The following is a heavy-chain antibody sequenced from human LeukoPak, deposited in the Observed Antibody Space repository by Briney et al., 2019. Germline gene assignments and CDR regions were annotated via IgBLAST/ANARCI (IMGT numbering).Heavy chain of an antibody. Sequence: GGSLRLSCAASGFTVTSNYMSWVRQAPGKGREWVSVIYSGASTSYAASVKGRFTISRDNSKTTLYIQMNSVRSQHTPVYNCARDSSNYYFDYWGQGTLVTVSS. CDR1: GFTVTSNY. CDR2: IYSGAST. V-gene: IGHV3-66*01. CDR3: ARDSSNYYFDY. D-gene: IGHD4-11*01. J-gene: IGHJ4*02.